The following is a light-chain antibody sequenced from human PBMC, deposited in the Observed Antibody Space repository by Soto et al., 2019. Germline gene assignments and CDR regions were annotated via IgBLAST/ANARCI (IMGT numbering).Light chain of an antibody. J-gene: IGKJ2*01. V-gene: IGKV3-20*01. CDR2: GAS. CDR1: QSVSSSY. CDR3: QQYGSSPPYT. Sequence: EIVLTQSPGTLSLSPGERATLSCRASQSVSSSYLAWYQQKPGQAPRLLISGASSRATGIPDRFSGSGSGTDFTLTISRLESEDFAVYYCQQYGSSPPYTVGQGTKLEIK.